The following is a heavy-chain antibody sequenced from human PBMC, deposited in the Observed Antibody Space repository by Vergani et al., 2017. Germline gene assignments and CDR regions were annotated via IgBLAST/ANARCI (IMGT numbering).Heavy chain of an antibody. CDR3: AKGEGIVANWQGYYYNGMDV. CDR2: VRYDGTNK. V-gene: IGHV3-30*02. CDR1: GFTFSSYG. J-gene: IGHJ6*02. Sequence: QVQLVESGGGVVQRGGSLRLSCAASGFTFSSYGMHWVRQAPGKGLEWVAFVRYDGTNKYYADSVKGRFTISRDNSKNTLYLLMNSLRAEDTAVYYCAKGEGIVANWQGYYYNGMDVWGQGTTVTVSS. D-gene: IGHD1-26*01.